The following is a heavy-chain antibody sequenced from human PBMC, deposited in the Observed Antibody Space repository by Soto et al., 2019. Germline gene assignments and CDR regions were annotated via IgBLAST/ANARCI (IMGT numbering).Heavy chain of an antibody. V-gene: IGHV3-7*05. J-gene: IGHJ4*02. CDR3: TTVTTSSVFDY. D-gene: IGHD4-17*01. Sequence: GGSLRLSCAASGFTFNSYWMTWVRQAPGKGLEWVANIKPDGSEKYYVDSVKGRFTISRDNAKNSLYLQMNSLRAEDTAVYYCTTVTTSSVFDYWGQGAPVTVSS. CDR2: IKPDGSEK. CDR1: GFTFNSYW.